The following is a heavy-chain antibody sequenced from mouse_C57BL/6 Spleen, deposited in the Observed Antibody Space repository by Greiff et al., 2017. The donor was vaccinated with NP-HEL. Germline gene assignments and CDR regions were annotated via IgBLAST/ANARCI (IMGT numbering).Heavy chain of an antibody. V-gene: IGHV1-55*01. D-gene: IGHD1-1*01. CDR1: GYTFTSYW. CDR3: ASTYYGSSYDYAMDY. J-gene: IGHJ4*01. CDR2: IYPGSGST. Sequence: VQLQQPGAELVKPGASVKMSCKASGYTFTSYWITWVKQRPGQGLEWIGDIYPGSGSTNYNEKFKSKATLTVDTSSSTAYIQLSSLTSEDSAVYYCASTYYGSSYDYAMDYWGQGTSVTVSS.